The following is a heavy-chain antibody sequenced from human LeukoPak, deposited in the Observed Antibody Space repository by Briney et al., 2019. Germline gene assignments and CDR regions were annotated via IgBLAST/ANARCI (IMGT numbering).Heavy chain of an antibody. D-gene: IGHD6-13*01. Sequence: SETLSLTCAVYGGSFSGYYWSWIRQPPGKGLEGIGEINHSGSTNYNPSLKSRVTISVDTSKNQFSLKLSSVTAADTAVYYCARGRPGRKYSSSWYYNWFDPWGQGTLVTVSS. CDR2: INHSGST. V-gene: IGHV4-34*01. CDR1: GGSFSGYY. CDR3: ARGRPGRKYSSSWYYNWFDP. J-gene: IGHJ5*02.